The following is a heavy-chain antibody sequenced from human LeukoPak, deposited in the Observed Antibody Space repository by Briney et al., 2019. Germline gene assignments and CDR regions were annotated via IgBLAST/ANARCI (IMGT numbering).Heavy chain of an antibody. CDR3: ARDPELYYYDSSGYFDY. J-gene: IGHJ4*02. V-gene: IGHV4-61*02. Sequence: SETLSLTCTLYGGSISSGSYYWSWIRQPAGKGLEWIGRIYTSGSTNYNPSLKRRVTISVDTSKNQFSLKLSSVTAADTAVYYCARDPELYYYDSSGYFDYWGQGTLVTVSS. CDR2: IYTSGST. CDR1: GGSISSGSYY. D-gene: IGHD3-22*01.